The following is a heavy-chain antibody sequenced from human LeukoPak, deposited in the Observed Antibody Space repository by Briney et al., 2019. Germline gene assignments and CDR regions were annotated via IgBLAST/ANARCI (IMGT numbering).Heavy chain of an antibody. J-gene: IGHJ6*03. V-gene: IGHV3-23*01. Sequence: GGSLRLSCAASGFTFSRYAMSWVRQAPGKGLEWVSAISGSGGSTYYADSVKGRFTISRDNSKNTLYLQMNSLRAEDTAVYYCAGAKTHSSGWFYYYYMDVWGKGTTVTVSS. CDR1: GFTFSRYA. D-gene: IGHD6-19*01. CDR2: ISGSGGST. CDR3: AGAKTHSSGWFYYYYMDV.